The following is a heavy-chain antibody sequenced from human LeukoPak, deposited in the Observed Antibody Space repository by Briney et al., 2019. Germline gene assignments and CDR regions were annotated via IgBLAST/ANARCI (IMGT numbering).Heavy chain of an antibody. D-gene: IGHD3-10*01. CDR2: INADGSTI. Sequence: GGSLRLSCAASGYNFSPFWMHWVRQAPGKWLVWVSHINADGSTIVYEDSVKGRFTISRDNAKNTPFLQMDSLRAEDKAVYYCARDRGNPDSFSIWGQGTVVTVSS. J-gene: IGHJ3*02. CDR1: GYNFSPFW. V-gene: IGHV3-74*01. CDR3: ARDRGNPDSFSI.